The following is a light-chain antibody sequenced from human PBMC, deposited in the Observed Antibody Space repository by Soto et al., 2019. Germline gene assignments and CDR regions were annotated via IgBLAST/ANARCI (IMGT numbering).Light chain of an antibody. J-gene: IGKJ2*01. CDR2: KVS. CDR1: QSLVSSDGNTY. Sequence: DVVMTQSPLSLPVTLGQPASISCRSSQSLVSSDGNTYLHWFQQRPGQSPRRLFYKVSNRDSGVPDRLSGSGSGTDFTLTISRVEAEDVGVYYCMQGTHWPPYTLGQGTKLEIK. CDR3: MQGTHWPPYT. V-gene: IGKV2-30*01.